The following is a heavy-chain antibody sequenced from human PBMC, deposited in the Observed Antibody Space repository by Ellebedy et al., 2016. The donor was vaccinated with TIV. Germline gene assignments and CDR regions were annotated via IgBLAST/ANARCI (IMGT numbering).Heavy chain of an antibody. D-gene: IGHD6-19*01. Sequence: GESLKISXAASGFTFSTYWMAWVRQAPGKGLEWVANIKEDGSEKYYVDSVKGRFTISRDNAKNTLYLQMNSLRDEDTAVYYCAGGAGWLADYWGQGTLVTVSS. CDR1: GFTFSTYW. CDR2: IKEDGSEK. CDR3: AGGAGWLADY. J-gene: IGHJ4*02. V-gene: IGHV3-7*01.